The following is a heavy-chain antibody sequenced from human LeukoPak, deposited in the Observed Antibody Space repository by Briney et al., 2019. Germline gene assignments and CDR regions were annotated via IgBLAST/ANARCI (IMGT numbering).Heavy chain of an antibody. CDR2: ISYDGSNK. Sequence: PGGSLRLSCAASGFTFSNYAMLWVRQAPGKGLEWVAVISYDGSNKYYADSVKGRFTISRDNSKNTLYLQMNSLRAEDTAVYYCARGGRRGPGSSTFDYWGQGTLVTVSS. V-gene: IGHV3-30*04. D-gene: IGHD3-10*01. J-gene: IGHJ4*02. CDR3: ARGGRRGPGSSTFDY. CDR1: GFTFSNYA.